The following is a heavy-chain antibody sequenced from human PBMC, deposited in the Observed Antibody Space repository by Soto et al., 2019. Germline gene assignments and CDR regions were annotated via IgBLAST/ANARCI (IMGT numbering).Heavy chain of an antibody. D-gene: IGHD3-16*01. CDR2: CYSAAGT. CDR3: ARELFRGGY. CDR1: GFTVSSNY. V-gene: IGHV3-53*01. J-gene: IGHJ4*02. Sequence: PGPSLPLSCAASGFTVSSNYMSWVRQAPGKGLEWVAVCYSAAGTDYGDAVKGRVTISRDNSNNTLYLQMNSLRAEDTAVYYCARELFRGGYWGQGTLVTVSS.